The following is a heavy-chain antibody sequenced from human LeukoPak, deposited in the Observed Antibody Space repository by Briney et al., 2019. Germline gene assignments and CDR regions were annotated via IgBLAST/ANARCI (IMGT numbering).Heavy chain of an antibody. V-gene: IGHV4-61*02. CDR1: GGSISSGSYY. CDR2: IYTSGST. CDR3: ARERTDTSMDY. J-gene: IGHJ4*02. D-gene: IGHD5-18*01. Sequence: SQTLSLTCTVSGGSISSGSYYWTWLRQPAGKGLEWIGRIYTSGSTNHNPSLKSRVTISLDTSKNQFSLKLISVTAADTAVYFCARERTDTSMDYWGQGTLVTVSS.